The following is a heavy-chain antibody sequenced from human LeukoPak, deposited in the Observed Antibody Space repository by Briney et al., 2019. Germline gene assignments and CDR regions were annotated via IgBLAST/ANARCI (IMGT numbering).Heavy chain of an antibody. Sequence: GGSLRLSCAASTFTFSDYSMNWVRQAPGKGLEWVSSISSSSTNIYYADSVKGRFTISRDNAKNTLYLQMNSLRAEDTAVYYCARDSRSNWFDPWGQGTLVTVSS. CDR1: TFTFSDYS. CDR2: ISSSSTNI. D-gene: IGHD2-2*01. J-gene: IGHJ5*02. V-gene: IGHV3-21*01. CDR3: ARDSRSNWFDP.